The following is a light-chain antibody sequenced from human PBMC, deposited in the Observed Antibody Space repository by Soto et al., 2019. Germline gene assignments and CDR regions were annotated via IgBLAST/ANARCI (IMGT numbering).Light chain of an antibody. J-gene: IGKJ1*01. CDR1: QSVSSNY. V-gene: IGKV3-20*01. CDR2: GAS. CDR3: QQDGSSPWT. Sequence: EIVLTQSPGTLYLSPGERATLSCRASQSVSSNYLGWYQQKPGQAPRLLIYGASSRATGIPDRFSGSGSGTDFTLTISRLEPEDFAVFYCQQDGSSPWTFGQGTKVEIK.